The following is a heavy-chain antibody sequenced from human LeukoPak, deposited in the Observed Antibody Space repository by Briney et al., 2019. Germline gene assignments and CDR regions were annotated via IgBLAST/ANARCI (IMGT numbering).Heavy chain of an antibody. D-gene: IGHD3-3*01. Sequence: SETLSLTCSVSGDSINNYFWSWIRQPPGKGLEWIGYIYYSGSTNYSPSFESRVTISVATSKNQFSLKLSSVTAADTAVYYCARGGMRLEWLSNWGQGTLVTVSS. J-gene: IGHJ4*02. V-gene: IGHV4-59*13. CDR1: GDSINNYF. CDR2: IYYSGST. CDR3: ARGGMRLEWLSN.